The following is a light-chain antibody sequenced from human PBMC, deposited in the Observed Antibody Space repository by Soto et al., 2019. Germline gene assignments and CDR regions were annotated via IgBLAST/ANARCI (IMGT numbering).Light chain of an antibody. CDR2: GNI. J-gene: IGLJ2*01. CDR3: SSFAGSDSVV. Sequence: QAVVTQPPSVSGAPGQRVTISCTGSSSNIGAGYDVHWYQQRPGTAPKLLIFGNINRPSGVPDRFSGSKSGTSASLAITGLQAEDEGDYYCSSFAGSDSVVFGGGTKVTVL. CDR1: SSNIGAGYD. V-gene: IGLV1-40*01.